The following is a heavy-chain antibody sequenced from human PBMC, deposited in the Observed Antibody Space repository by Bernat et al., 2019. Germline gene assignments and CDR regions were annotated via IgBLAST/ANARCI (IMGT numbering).Heavy chain of an antibody. D-gene: IGHD6-6*01. CDR1: GGSFSGYY. Sequence: QVQLQQWGAGLLKPSETLSLTCAVYGGSFSGYYWSWIRQPPGKGLEWIGEINHSGSTNYNPSLKSRVTITVDTSKNQFSLKLSSVTAADTAVYYCACTSSSSSVRKRAYYDYGMDVWGQGTTVTVSS. J-gene: IGHJ6*02. CDR3: ACTSSSSSVRKRAYYDYGMDV. V-gene: IGHV4-34*01. CDR2: INHSGST.